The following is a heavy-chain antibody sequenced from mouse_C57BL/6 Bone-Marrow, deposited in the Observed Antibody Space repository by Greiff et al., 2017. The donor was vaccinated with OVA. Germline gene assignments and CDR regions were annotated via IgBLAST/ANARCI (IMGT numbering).Heavy chain of an antibody. CDR1: GYAFTNYL. Sequence: QVQLKESGAELVRPGTSVKVSCKASGYAFTNYLIEWVKQRPGQGLEWIGVINPGSGGTNYNEKFKGKATLTADKSSSTAYMQLSSLTSEDSAVYFCARSGYYGSSPWYFDVWGTGTTVTVSS. CDR2: INPGSGGT. J-gene: IGHJ1*03. V-gene: IGHV1-54*01. D-gene: IGHD1-1*01. CDR3: ARSGYYGSSPWYFDV.